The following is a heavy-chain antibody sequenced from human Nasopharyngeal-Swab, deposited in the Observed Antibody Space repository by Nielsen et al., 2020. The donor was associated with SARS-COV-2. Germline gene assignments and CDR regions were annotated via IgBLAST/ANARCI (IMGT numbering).Heavy chain of an antibody. J-gene: IGHJ2*01. CDR2: ISYNGSNK. CDR3: ARDQREAWYFDL. D-gene: IGHD1-26*01. Sequence: GESLKISCAASGLTFSSSCIHWLRQAPGKWLEWLALISYNGSNKYYADSVKGRFTISRDNSKNTLYLQMNSLRAEDTAVYYCARDQREAWYFDLWGRGTLVTVSS. V-gene: IGHV3-33*08. CDR1: GLTFSSSC.